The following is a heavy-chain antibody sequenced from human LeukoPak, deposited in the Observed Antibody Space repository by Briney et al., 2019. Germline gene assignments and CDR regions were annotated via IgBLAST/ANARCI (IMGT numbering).Heavy chain of an antibody. V-gene: IGHV1-2*02. CDR1: GYMFTGHF. CDR2: INPNSGGA. J-gene: IGHJ4*02. Sequence: ASVKVSCKASGYMFTGHFLHWVRQAPGQGLEWMGWINPNSGGANYAQKFQGRVTMTGDTSISTVYMELTRLRSDDTAMYYCARALRTNILTTDYWGQGTLVTVSS. CDR3: ARALRTNILTTDY. D-gene: IGHD3-9*01.